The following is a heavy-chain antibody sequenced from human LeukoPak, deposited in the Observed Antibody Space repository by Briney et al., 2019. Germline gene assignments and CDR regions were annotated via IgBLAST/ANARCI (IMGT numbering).Heavy chain of an antibody. CDR1: GFTFSSYD. J-gene: IGHJ2*01. Sequence: GGSLRLSCAASGFTFSSYDMHWVRQATGKGVEWVSAIGTAGDTYYPGSVKGRFTISRENAKNSLYLQMNSLRAGDTAVYYCARGSPVVTSTGYFDLWGRGTLVTVSS. CDR3: ARGSPVVTSTGYFDL. CDR2: IGTAGDT. D-gene: IGHD4-23*01. V-gene: IGHV3-13*01.